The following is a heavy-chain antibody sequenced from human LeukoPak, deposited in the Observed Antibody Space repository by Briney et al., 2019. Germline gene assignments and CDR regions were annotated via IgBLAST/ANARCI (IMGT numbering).Heavy chain of an antibody. D-gene: IGHD5-18*01. Sequence: AGGSLSLSCAVSGFTFSDYYMSWIRQAPGKGLEWISYIDSSRKAIYYADSVKGRFTISRDNAKNSLFLQMNSLRTEDTAVYYCARGLRQTIGYPLFDYWGQGALVTVSS. V-gene: IGHV3-11*04. CDR1: GFTFSDYY. CDR2: IDSSRKAI. J-gene: IGHJ4*02. CDR3: ARGLRQTIGYPLFDY.